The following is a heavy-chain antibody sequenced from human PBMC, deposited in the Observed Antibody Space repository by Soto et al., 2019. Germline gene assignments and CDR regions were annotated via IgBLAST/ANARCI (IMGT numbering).Heavy chain of an antibody. CDR1: GFTFTRYS. V-gene: IGHV3-21*01. J-gene: IGHJ3*02. Sequence: LRLSCAASGFTFTRYSMNWVRQAPGKGLEWVSSISSTTNYIYYADSVKGRFTISRDNSKNTLYLQMNSLRAEDTAVYYCVAMSRQWLDEHAFDIWGQGTMVTVSS. D-gene: IGHD6-19*01. CDR2: ISSTTNYI. CDR3: VAMSRQWLDEHAFDI.